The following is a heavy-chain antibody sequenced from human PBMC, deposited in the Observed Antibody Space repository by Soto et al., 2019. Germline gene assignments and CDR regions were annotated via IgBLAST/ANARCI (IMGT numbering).Heavy chain of an antibody. J-gene: IGHJ4*02. Sequence: EVQLVESGGGLVQPGGSLKLSCAASGFTFSGSAMHWVRQASGKGLEWVGRIRSKANSYATAYAASVKGRFTISRDDSKNTAYLQMNSLKTEDTAVYYCTSPAGVAGVDYWGQGTLVTVSS. V-gene: IGHV3-73*02. CDR3: TSPAGVAGVDY. D-gene: IGHD6-19*01. CDR2: IRSKANSYAT. CDR1: GFTFSGSA.